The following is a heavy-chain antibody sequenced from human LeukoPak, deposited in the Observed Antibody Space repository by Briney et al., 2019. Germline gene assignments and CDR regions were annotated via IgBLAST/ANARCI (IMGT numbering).Heavy chain of an antibody. D-gene: IGHD2-15*01. J-gene: IGHJ4*02. CDR2: IYYSGST. CDR1: GGSISSTSYF. CDR3: ARHSALYCSGDNCYPR. Sequence: SETLSLTCTVSGGSISSTSYFWGWIRQPPGKGLEWIGSIYYSGSTYFNPSLKSRVTISVDTSKNQFSLKLSSVTAADTAVYYCARHSALYCSGDNCYPRWGQGTLVIVSS. V-gene: IGHV4-39*01.